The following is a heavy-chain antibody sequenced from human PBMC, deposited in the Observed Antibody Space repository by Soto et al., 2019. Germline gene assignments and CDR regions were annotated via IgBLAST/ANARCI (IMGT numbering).Heavy chain of an antibody. J-gene: IGHJ6*02. Sequence: EVHLVESGGGLVKPGGSLRLSCAVSGFTFSSCTMNRVRQAPGKGLEWVSSISPSSGHIYYADSVKGRFTISRDNAKNTLFLQMNSLRGEDTAVYYCSGCSGGACHKNYGMDVWGQGNTVTVSS. V-gene: IGHV3-21*06. CDR1: GFTFSSCT. CDR2: ISPSSGHI. CDR3: SGCSGGACHKNYGMDV. D-gene: IGHD2-15*01.